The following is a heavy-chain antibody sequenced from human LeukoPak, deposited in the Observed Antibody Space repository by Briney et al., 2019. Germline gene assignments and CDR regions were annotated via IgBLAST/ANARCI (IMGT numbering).Heavy chain of an antibody. CDR1: GYSFTSYW. D-gene: IGHD6-13*01. V-gene: IGHV5-51*01. J-gene: IGHJ6*03. CDR2: IYPGDSDT. Sequence: GESLKISSKGSGYSFTSYWIGWVRKTPGKGLEWMGIIYPGDSDTRYSPSFQGQVTISADKSISTAYLQWSSLKASDTAMYYCARLGSSWYSNYYYYYMDVWGKGTTVTISS. CDR3: ARLGSSWYSNYYYYYMDV.